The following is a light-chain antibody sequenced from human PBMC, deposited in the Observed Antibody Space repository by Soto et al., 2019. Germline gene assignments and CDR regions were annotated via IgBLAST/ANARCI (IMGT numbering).Light chain of an antibody. J-gene: IGKJ2*01. CDR3: QQSHGIPYT. Sequence: DIQMTQSPSSLSAAVGDRVTITCRASQTISTYLNWYQQKPGKAPKLLIYAASSLHSGIPSRFTGSGSGTDFTLTISSLQPEDFATYYCQQSHGIPYTFGQGTKLEIK. CDR2: AAS. CDR1: QTISTY. V-gene: IGKV1-39*01.